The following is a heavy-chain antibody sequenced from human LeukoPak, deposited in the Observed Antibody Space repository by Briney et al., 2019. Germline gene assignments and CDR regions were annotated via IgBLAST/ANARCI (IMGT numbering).Heavy chain of an antibody. CDR3: ARGRQLHLGELFPFAEFFQP. CDR2: INPNSGGT. CDR1: GYTFTGYY. D-gene: IGHD3-16*01. V-gene: IGHV1-2*02. J-gene: IGHJ1*01. Sequence: ASVKVSCKASGYTFTGYYMHWVRQAPGQGLEWMGWINPNSGGTNYAQKFQGRVIMTRDTSISTAYMELRSVSSDDTAVYYCARGRQLHLGELFPFAEFFQPWGQGTLVTV.